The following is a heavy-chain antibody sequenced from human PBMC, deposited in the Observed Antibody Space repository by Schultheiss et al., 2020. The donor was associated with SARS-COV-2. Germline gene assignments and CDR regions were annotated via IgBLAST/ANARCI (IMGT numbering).Heavy chain of an antibody. Sequence: ASVKVSCKASGYTFTSYGISWVRQAPGQGLEWMGWISAYNGNTNYAQKLQGRVTMTTDTSTSTAYMELRSLRSDDTAVYYCARDVRGIVGAELTNFDYWGQGTRVTVYS. D-gene: IGHD1-26*01. CDR2: ISAYNGNT. CDR1: GYTFTSYG. CDR3: ARDVRGIVGAELTNFDY. V-gene: IGHV1-18*01. J-gene: IGHJ4*02.